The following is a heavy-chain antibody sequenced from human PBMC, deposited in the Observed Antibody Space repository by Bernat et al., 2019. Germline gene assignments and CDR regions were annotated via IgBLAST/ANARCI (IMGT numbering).Heavy chain of an antibody. CDR1: GFTFSIYW. V-gene: IGHV3-7*01. CDR2: IKQDGSEK. Sequence: EVQLVESGGGLVQPGGSLRLSCAASGFTFSIYWMSWVRQAPGKGLEWVANIKQDGSEKYYVDSVKGRFTISRDNAKNSLYLQMNSLRAEDTAVYYCARGWYRDFDYWGQGTLVTVSS. D-gene: IGHD6-13*01. CDR3: ARGWYRDFDY. J-gene: IGHJ4*02.